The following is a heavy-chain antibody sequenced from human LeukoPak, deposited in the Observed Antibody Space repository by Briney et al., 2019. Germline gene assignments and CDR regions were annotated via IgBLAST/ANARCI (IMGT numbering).Heavy chain of an antibody. V-gene: IGHV3-23*01. J-gene: IGHJ6*02. D-gene: IGHD3-9*01. CDR1: GFTVSSNY. CDR2: ISGSGGST. Sequence: GGSLRLSCAASGFTVSSNYMSWVRQAPGKGLEWVSAISGSGGSTYFADSVKGRFTISRDNSKNTLYLQMNSLRAEDTAVYYCAKVSTIFAVGGMDVWGQGTTVTVSS. CDR3: AKVSTIFAVGGMDV.